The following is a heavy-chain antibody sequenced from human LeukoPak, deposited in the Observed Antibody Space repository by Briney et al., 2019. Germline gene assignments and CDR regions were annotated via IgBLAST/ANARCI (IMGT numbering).Heavy chain of an antibody. CDR1: GLTCTNYA. CDR3: ASRTWTGAGYYAFDI. D-gene: IGHD3/OR15-3a*01. Sequence: GGSLRLSCAAPGLTCTNYAVSWVRQAPGKGLEWVSAGGSGGGTFYADSVKGRFTISRDNSENTLSLQMNSLRVEDTAVYYCASRTWTGAGYYAFDIWGQGTMVTVSS. J-gene: IGHJ3*02. V-gene: IGHV3-23*01. CDR2: GGSGGGT.